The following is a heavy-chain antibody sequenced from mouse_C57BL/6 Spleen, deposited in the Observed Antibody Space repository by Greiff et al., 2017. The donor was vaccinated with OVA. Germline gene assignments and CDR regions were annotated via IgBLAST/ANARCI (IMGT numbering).Heavy chain of an antibody. V-gene: IGHV1-52*01. CDR3: AQLGGYAMDY. CDR1: GYTFTSYW. D-gene: IGHD4-1*02. J-gene: IGHJ4*01. CDR2: IDPSDSGT. Sequence: QVQLQQPGAELVRPGSSVKLSCKASGYTFTSYWMHWVKQRPIQGLEWIGNIDPSDSGTHYNQKFKDKATLTVDKSSSTAYMQLSSLTSEDSAVYYCAQLGGYAMDYWGQGTSVTVSS.